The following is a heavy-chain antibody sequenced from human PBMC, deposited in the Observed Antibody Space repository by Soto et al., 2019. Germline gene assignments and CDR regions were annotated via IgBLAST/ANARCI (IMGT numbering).Heavy chain of an antibody. D-gene: IGHD2-15*01. CDR3: ARVLPIDCSGGSCQNWFDP. Sequence: SETLSLTCTVSGGSISSYYWSWIRQPPGKGLEWIGYIYYSGSTNYNPSLKSRVTISVDTSKNQFSLKLSSVTAADTAVYYCARVLPIDCSGGSCQNWFDPWGQGTLVTVSS. V-gene: IGHV4-59*01. CDR1: GGSISSYY. J-gene: IGHJ5*02. CDR2: IYYSGST.